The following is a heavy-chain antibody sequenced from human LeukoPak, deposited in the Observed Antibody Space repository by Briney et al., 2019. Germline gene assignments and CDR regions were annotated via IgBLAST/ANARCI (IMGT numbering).Heavy chain of an antibody. Sequence: PGGSLRLSCAASGFTFSNYAFSWVRQAPGKGLEWVSSISGSGEITSYAASVKGRFTISRDNSENTFYVQMNSLRAEDTAVYYCAKRSSTDSGTFDIWGQGTMVTVSS. CDR3: AKRSSTDSGTFDI. CDR1: GFTFSNYA. CDR2: ISGSGEIT. V-gene: IGHV3-23*01. J-gene: IGHJ3*02. D-gene: IGHD3-10*01.